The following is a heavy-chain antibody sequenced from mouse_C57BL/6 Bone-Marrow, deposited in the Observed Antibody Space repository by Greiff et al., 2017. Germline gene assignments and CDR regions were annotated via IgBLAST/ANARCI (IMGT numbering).Heavy chain of an antibody. V-gene: IGHV3-6*01. J-gene: IGHJ3*01. CDR1: GYSITSGYY. D-gene: IGHD3-2*02. CDR2: ISYDGSN. CDR3: ARVTAQAYQAWFAY. Sequence: EVKLQESGPGLVKPSQSLSLTCSVTGYSITSGYYWNWIRQFPGNKLEWMGYISYDGSNNYNPSLKNRISITRDTSKNQFFLKLNSVTTEDTATYYCARVTAQAYQAWFAYWGQGTLVTVSA.